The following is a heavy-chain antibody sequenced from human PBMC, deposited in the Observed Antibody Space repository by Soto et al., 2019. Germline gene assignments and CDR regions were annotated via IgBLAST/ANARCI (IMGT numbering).Heavy chain of an antibody. CDR2: ISYDGSNK. J-gene: IGHJ4*02. CDR1: GFTFSSYG. CDR3: AKDLSSSWSADDY. D-gene: IGHD6-13*01. V-gene: IGHV3-30*18. Sequence: QVQLVESGGGVVQPGRSLGLSCAASGFTFSSYGMHWVRQAPGKGLEWVAVISYDGSNKYYADSVKGRFTISRDNSKNTLYLQMNSLRAEDTAVYYCAKDLSSSWSADDYGGQGTLVTVSS.